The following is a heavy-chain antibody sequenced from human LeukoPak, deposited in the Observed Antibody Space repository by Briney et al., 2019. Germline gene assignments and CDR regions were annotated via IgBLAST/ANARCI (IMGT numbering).Heavy chain of an antibody. CDR2: IYPGDSDT. D-gene: IGHD3-10*01. J-gene: IGHJ6*02. Sequence: GESLQISCKGSGYSFTSYWIGWVRQVPGKGLEGMGIIYPGDSDTRYSPSFQGQVTISADKSISTAYLQWSSLKASDTAMYYCARHGAVPFYGMDVWGQGTTVTVSS. V-gene: IGHV5-51*01. CDR3: ARHGAVPFYGMDV. CDR1: GYSFTSYW.